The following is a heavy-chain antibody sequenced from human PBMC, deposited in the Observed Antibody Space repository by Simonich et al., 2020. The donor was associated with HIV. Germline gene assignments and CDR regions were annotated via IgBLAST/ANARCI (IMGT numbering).Heavy chain of an antibody. V-gene: IGHV4-34*01. CDR2: IKHSGST. CDR1: GGSFSGYY. J-gene: IGHJ3*02. Sequence: QVQLQQWGAGLLKPSETLSLTCAVYGGSFSGYYWTWIRQPPGKGREWMGEIKHSGSTTNNASPKSRVTIPVDSSKNQFSLKLSSVTAADAAVYYCARGSNPKERDHDSFDIWGQGTMVTVSS. D-gene: IGHD1-1*01. CDR3: ARGSNPKERDHDSFDI.